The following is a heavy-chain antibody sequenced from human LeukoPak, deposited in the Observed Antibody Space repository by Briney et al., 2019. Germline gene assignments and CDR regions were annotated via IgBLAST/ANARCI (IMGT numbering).Heavy chain of an antibody. Sequence: GASVTVSCKDSGGTFSSYAISWVRQAPGQGLEWMGGIIPIFGTANYAQKFQGRVTITTDESTSTAYMELSSLRSEDTAVYYCAREKISSGPHFDYWGQGTLVTVSS. J-gene: IGHJ4*02. V-gene: IGHV1-69*05. CDR2: IIPIFGTA. CDR3: AREKISSGPHFDY. CDR1: GGTFSSYA. D-gene: IGHD3-22*01.